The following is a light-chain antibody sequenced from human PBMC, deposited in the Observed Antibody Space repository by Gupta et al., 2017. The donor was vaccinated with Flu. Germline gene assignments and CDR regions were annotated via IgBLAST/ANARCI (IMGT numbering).Light chain of an antibody. CDR3: AAWYDSLDGPV. CDR1: SSNIADKT. CDR2: SNN. J-gene: IGLJ3*02. Sequence: LLPQPPSASGTAGQRVAISSSCSSSNIADKTVNWYQQLPGTAPKVLIHSNNKRPSGVPDRFSGSKSCASACLAIIGLQSEDDADYYCAAWYDSLDGPVFGGGTKLTVL. V-gene: IGLV1-44*01.